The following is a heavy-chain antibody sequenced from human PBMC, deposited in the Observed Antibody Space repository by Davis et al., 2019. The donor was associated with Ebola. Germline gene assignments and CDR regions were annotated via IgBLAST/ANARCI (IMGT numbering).Heavy chain of an antibody. D-gene: IGHD3-10*01. CDR2: IYSGGST. V-gene: IGHV3-53*04. Sequence: GGSLRLSCAASGFTFSSYAMSWVRQAPGKGLEWVSVIYSGGSTYYADSVKGRFTISRHNSKNTLYLQMNSLRAEDTAVYYCATKYYYGSGSPRPLIWGQGTLVTVSS. CDR1: GFTFSSYA. J-gene: IGHJ4*02. CDR3: ATKYYYGSGSPRPLI.